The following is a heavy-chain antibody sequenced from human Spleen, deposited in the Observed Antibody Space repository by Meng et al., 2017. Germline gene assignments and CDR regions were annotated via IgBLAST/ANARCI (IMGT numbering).Heavy chain of an antibody. CDR3: VRSRAWVRTGFDP. V-gene: IGHV4-39*01. J-gene: IGHJ5*02. D-gene: IGHD1/OR15-1a*01. CDR1: GDSISSSDSY. CDR2: IGHSGFT. Sequence: QLQLQESCPGLVKHSESLSLTRRVSGDSISSSDSYWGLIRPSPGKGLGWIGSIGHSGFTYYTPSLESRVTVSVDTSRRQFSLELTSVTAADPAVYYCVRSRAWVRTGFDPWGQGTLVTVSS.